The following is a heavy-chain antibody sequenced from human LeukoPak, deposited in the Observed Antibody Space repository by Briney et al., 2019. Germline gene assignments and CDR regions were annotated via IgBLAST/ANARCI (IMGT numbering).Heavy chain of an antibody. CDR1: GGSISSYY. CDR2: IYYSRST. D-gene: IGHD2-2*01. V-gene: IGHV4-59*08. J-gene: IGHJ3*02. CDR3: ARYGNIVVVPAAIGRDAFDI. Sequence: SETLSLTCTVSGGSISSYYWIWIRQPPGKGLEGIGYIYYSRSTNYNPSLKSRHTISVDTSTNQFSLKLSSVTAADTAVYYCARYGNIVVVPAAIGRDAFDIWGQGTMVTVSS.